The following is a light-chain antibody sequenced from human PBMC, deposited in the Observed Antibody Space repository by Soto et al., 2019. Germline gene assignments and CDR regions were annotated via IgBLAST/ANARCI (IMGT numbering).Light chain of an antibody. Sequence: DIHITQSPSTLSASVGDRVTITCRASQSISSWLAWYQQKLGRAPRLLIYDASSLESGVPSRFSGSGYGTEFTLTISSLQPDDFATYYCQQRSNWPITFGQGTRLEIK. CDR3: QQRSNWPIT. CDR1: QSISSW. J-gene: IGKJ5*01. CDR2: DAS. V-gene: IGKV1-5*01.